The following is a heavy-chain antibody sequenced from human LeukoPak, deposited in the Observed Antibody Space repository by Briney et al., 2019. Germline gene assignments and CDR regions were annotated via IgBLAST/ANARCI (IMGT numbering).Heavy chain of an antibody. CDR2: IIPIFGTA. J-gene: IGHJ4*02. Sequence: SVKVSCKASGGTFSSYAISWVRQAPGQRLEWMGRIIPIFGTANYAQKFQGRVTITTDESTSTAYMELSSLRSEDTAVYYCARERDIAVAGIYYFDYWGQGTLVTVSS. CDR1: GGTFSSYA. V-gene: IGHV1-69*05. CDR3: ARERDIAVAGIYYFDY. D-gene: IGHD6-19*01.